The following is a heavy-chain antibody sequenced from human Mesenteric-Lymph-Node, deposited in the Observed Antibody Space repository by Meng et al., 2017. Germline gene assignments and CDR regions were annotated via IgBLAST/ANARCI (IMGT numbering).Heavy chain of an antibody. Sequence: QVQLVQSGAEVKKPGASVKVYCKASGYTFTDYYMQWVRQAPGQGLEWMGRLNPNRGDTNYAQKFQGRVTMTRDTSISTAYMELSRLTSDDTAVYYCARGIVDGYGGDSWFDPWGRGTLVTVSS. CDR3: ARGIVDGYGGDSWFDP. CDR2: LNPNRGDT. CDR1: GYTFTDYY. D-gene: IGHD5-18*01. J-gene: IGHJ5*02. V-gene: IGHV1-2*06.